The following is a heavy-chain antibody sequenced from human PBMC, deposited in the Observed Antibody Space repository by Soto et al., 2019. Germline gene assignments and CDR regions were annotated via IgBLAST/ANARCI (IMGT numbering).Heavy chain of an antibody. CDR1: GGSISSYY. V-gene: IGHV4-59*08. CDR2: IYYSGST. D-gene: IGHD3-3*01. CDR3: ARITEYDFWSGYYLDY. J-gene: IGHJ4*02. Sequence: PSETLSLTCTVSGGSISSYYWSWIRQPPGKGLEWIGYIYYSGSTNYNPSLKSRVTISVDTSKNQFSLKLSSVTAADTAVYYCARITEYDFWSGYYLDYWGQGTLVNVSS.